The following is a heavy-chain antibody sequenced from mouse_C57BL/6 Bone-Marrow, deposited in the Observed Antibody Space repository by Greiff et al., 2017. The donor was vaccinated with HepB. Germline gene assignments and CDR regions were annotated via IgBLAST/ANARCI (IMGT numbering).Heavy chain of an antibody. D-gene: IGHD2-4*01. V-gene: IGHV1-20*01. CDR1: GYSFTGYF. J-gene: IGHJ1*03. Sequence: VQLKESGPELVKPGDSVKISCKASGYSFTGYFMNWVLQSHGKSLEWIGRINPYNGDTFYNQKFKGKATLTVDKSSSTAHMELRSLTSEDSAVYYCARRGDYDGWYFDVWGTGTTVTVSS. CDR2: INPYNGDT. CDR3: ARRGDYDGWYFDV.